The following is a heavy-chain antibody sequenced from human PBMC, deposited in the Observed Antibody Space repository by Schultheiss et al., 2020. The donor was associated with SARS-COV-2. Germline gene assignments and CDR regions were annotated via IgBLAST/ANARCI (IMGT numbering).Heavy chain of an antibody. CDR1: RDSVISATYC. J-gene: IGHJ6*02. Sequence: SETLSLTCAVSRDSVISATYCWSWIRQPPGKGLEWIGHIYYSGSTNYNPSLKSRVTISVDTSKNQFSLQMRSLTAADTAVYYCARGLGVYSYYGMDVWGQGTTVTVSS. D-gene: IGHD5-18*01. V-gene: IGHV4-61*01. CDR3: ARGLGVYSYYGMDV. CDR2: IYYSGST.